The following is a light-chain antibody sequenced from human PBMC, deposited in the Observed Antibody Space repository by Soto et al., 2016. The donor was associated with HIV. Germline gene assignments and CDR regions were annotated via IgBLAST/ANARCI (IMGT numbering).Light chain of an antibody. J-gene: IGLJ2*01. CDR2: EDN. Sequence: SYELTQPPSVSVSPGQTASITCSGHKLESKYTAWYQQKSGQSPVLVIYEDNKRPSGVPARFSGSNSGNTATLTISGTQPMDEADYFCQAWDANTVIFGAETKLTVL. V-gene: IGLV3-1*01. CDR3: QAWDANTVI. CDR1: KLESKY.